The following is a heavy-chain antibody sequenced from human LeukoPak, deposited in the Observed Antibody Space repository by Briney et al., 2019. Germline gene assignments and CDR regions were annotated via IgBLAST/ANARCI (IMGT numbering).Heavy chain of an antibody. CDR3: AKDQAPIYSYVRSVHWFDP. D-gene: IGHD5-18*01. CDR2: ISGSGGST. V-gene: IGHV3-23*01. Sequence: GGSLRLSCAASGFTFSSYAMSWVRQAPGKGLEWVSAISGSGGSTYYADSVKGRFTISRDNSKNPLYLQMNSLRAEDTAVYYCAKDQAPIYSYVRSVHWFDPWGQGTLVTVSS. CDR1: GFTFSSYA. J-gene: IGHJ5*02.